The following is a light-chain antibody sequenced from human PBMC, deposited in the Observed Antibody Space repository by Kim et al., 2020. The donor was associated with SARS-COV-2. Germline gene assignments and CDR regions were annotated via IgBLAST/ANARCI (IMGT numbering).Light chain of an antibody. V-gene: IGLV6-57*02. CDR1: RGSIARNY. J-gene: IGLJ3*02. CDR2: EDN. Sequence: GKPVTITCPGSRGSIARNYVQWYQQRPGSPRTTVIYEDNQRPAGVPDRFSGSIDSSSNSASLTISGLETEDEADYYCQSYDSSNWVFGGGTQLTVL. CDR3: QSYDSSNWV.